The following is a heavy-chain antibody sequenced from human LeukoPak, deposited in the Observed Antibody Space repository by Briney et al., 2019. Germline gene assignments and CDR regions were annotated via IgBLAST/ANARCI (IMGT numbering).Heavy chain of an antibody. CDR1: GYSISSGYY. CDR3: ARVPSSSWSLDY. J-gene: IGHJ4*02. Sequence: SETLSLTCTVSGYSISSGYYWGWIRQPPGKGLEWIGSIYHSGSTYYNPSLKSRVTISVDTSKNQFFLKLSSVTAADTAVYYCARVPSSSWSLDYWGQGTLVTVSS. CDR2: IYHSGST. D-gene: IGHD6-13*01. V-gene: IGHV4-38-2*02.